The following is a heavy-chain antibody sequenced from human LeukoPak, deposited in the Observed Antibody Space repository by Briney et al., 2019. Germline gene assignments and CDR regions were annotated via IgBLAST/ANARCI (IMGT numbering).Heavy chain of an antibody. D-gene: IGHD6-19*01. CDR3: ARAGSSGWYGGDVY. J-gene: IGHJ4*02. Sequence: GASVTVSFKASGYTFTSYGISWVRQAPGQGLEWMGWISAYNGNTNYAQKLQGRVTMTTDTSTSTAYMELRSLRSDDTAVYYCARAGSSGWYGGDVYWGQGTLVTVSS. CDR1: GYTFTSYG. V-gene: IGHV1-18*04. CDR2: ISAYNGNT.